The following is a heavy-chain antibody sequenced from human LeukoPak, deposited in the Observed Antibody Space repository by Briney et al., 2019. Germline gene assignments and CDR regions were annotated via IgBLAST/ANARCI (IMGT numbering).Heavy chain of an antibody. CDR1: GYSISSGYY. Sequence: SETLSLTCAVSGYSISSGYYWGWIRQPPGKGLEWIGSIYHSGSTYYNPSLKSRVTISVDTSKNQFSLKLSPVTAADTAVYYCARLPPYYDIFGLAAYYYYYMDVWGKGTTVTVSS. V-gene: IGHV4-38-2*01. J-gene: IGHJ6*03. D-gene: IGHD3-9*01. CDR3: ARLPPYYDIFGLAAYYYYYMDV. CDR2: IYHSGST.